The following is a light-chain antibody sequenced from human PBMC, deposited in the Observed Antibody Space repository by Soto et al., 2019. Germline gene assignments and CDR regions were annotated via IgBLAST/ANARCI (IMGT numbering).Light chain of an antibody. V-gene: IGLV2-14*01. J-gene: IGLJ1*01. CDR2: DVS. Sequence: QSALTQPASVSGSPGQSITISCTGTSSDDGGYNYVSWYQQHPGKAPKLMIYDVSNRPSGVSNRFSGSKSGNTASLTISGLQAEDEADYYCSSYTSSSTFYDFGTGTKVTVL. CDR1: SSDDGGYNY. CDR3: SSYTSSSTFYD.